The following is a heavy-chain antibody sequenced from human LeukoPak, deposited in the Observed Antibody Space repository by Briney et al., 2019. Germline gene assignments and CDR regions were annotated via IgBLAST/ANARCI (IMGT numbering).Heavy chain of an antibody. V-gene: IGHV4-34*01. D-gene: IGHD6-13*01. J-gene: IGHJ4*02. CDR3: ARLHSSSWYFDYFDY. Sequence: PSETLSLTCAVYGGSFSGYYWSWIRQPPGKGLEWIGEINHSGSTNCNPSLKSRVTISVDTSKNQFSLKLSSVTAADTAVYYCARLHSSSWYFDYFDYWGQGTLVTVSS. CDR2: INHSGST. CDR1: GGSFSGYY.